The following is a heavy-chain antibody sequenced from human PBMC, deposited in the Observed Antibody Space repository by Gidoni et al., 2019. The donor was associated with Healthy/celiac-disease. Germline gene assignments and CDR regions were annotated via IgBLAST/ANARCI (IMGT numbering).Heavy chain of an antibody. CDR3: ASRYSSSSKPYYYYGMDV. CDR2: ISSSSSYI. J-gene: IGHJ6*02. V-gene: IGHV3-21*01. Sequence: EVQLVESGGGLVKPGGSLRLSCAAAVVTCSSYSMNWVRQAPGKGLEWGSSISSSSSYIYYADSVQGRFTISRDNAKNSLYLQMNSLRAEDTAVYYCASRYSSSSKPYYYYGMDVWGQGTTVTVSS. D-gene: IGHD6-6*01. CDR1: VVTCSSYS.